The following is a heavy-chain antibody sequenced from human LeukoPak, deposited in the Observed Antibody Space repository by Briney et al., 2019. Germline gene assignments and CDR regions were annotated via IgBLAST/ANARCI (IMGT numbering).Heavy chain of an antibody. D-gene: IGHD2-2*01. CDR2: TSYSGST. CDR3: ARRSSWGPANWFDP. CDR1: GGSISSYY. J-gene: IGHJ5*02. V-gene: IGHV4-59*12. Sequence: SETLSLTCSVSGGSISSYYWSWIRQPPGKGLEWIGYTSYSGSTNYNPSVKSRVTISVDTSKNQFSLKLSSVTAADTAVYYCARRSSWGPANWFDPWGQGTLVTVSS.